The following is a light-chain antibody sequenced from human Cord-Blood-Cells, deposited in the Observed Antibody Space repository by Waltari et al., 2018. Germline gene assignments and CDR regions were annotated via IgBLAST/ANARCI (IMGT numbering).Light chain of an antibody. J-gene: IGKJ1*01. CDR3: QQYGSSPRT. CDR1: QSVSSSY. V-gene: IGKV3-20*01. CDR2: GAS. Sequence: EIVLTQSPGTLSLSPGARATLPFRASQSVSSSYLAWYQQKPGQAPRLLIYGASSRATGIPDRFSGSGSGTDFTLTISRLEPEDFAVYYCQQYGSSPRTFGQGTKVEIK.